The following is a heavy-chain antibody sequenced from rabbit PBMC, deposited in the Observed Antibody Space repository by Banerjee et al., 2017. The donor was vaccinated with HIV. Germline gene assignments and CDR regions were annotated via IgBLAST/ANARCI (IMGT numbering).Heavy chain of an antibody. CDR2: INTSSGNT. CDR3: ARDGAGYAGYGYAHL. J-gene: IGHJ4*01. V-gene: IGHV1S45*01. D-gene: IGHD6-1*01. Sequence: QEQLEESGGDLVKPEGSLTLTCTASGFSFSSTYYIFWVRQAPGKGLEWIACINTSSGNTVYATWAKGRFTISKTSSTTVTLQMTSLTAADTATYFCARDGAGYAGYGYAHLWGQGTLVTVS. CDR1: GFSFSSTYY.